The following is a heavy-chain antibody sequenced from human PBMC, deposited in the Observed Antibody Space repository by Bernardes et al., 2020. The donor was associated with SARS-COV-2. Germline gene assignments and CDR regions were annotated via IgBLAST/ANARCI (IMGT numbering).Heavy chain of an antibody. J-gene: IGHJ4*02. D-gene: IGHD2-21*02. CDR1: GFIFDDYA. CDR2: ITWRGGRT. V-gene: IGHV3-20*01. Sequence: GGSLRLSCAASGFIFDDYAMSWVRQVPGKGLEWVSGITWRGGRTGYADSVKGRFTISRDNAKNSLYLQMDSLRAEDTALYHCARRAVGDYFFDYWGQGTLVPASS. CDR3: ARRAVGDYFFDY.